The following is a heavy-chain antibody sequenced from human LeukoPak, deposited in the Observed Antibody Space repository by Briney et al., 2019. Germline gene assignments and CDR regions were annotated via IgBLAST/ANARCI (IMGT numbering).Heavy chain of an antibody. CDR2: INPNSGGT. J-gene: IGHJ4*02. Sequence: GASVKVSCKASGYTFTGYYMHWVRQAPGQGLEWMGWINPNSGGTNYAQKFQGWVTMTRDTSISTAYMELSRLRSDDTAVYYCARQTYYDGGVGFDYWGQGTLVTVSS. V-gene: IGHV1-2*04. CDR1: GYTFTGYY. CDR3: ARQTYYDGGVGFDY. D-gene: IGHD3-22*01.